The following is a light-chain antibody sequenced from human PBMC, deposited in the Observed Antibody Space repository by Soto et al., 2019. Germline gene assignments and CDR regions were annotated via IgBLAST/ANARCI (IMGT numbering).Light chain of an antibody. Sequence: SYELTQPPSLSVSPGQTASITCSGDKLGDKDASWYQQKPGQSPLLVIYQDTKRPSGIPERLSGSNSGNTATLTISGTQAMDEADYYCQAWDGSTVVFGGGTQLTVL. CDR2: QDT. J-gene: IGLJ2*01. CDR1: KLGDKD. V-gene: IGLV3-1*01. CDR3: QAWDGSTVV.